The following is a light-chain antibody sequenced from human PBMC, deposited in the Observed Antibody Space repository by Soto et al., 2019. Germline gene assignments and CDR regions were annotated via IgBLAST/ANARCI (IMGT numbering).Light chain of an antibody. CDR1: QSVSSSS. J-gene: IGKJ1*01. CDR2: EAS. Sequence: EIVLTQSPGTLSLSPGERATLSCRASQSVSSSSLAWYQQNPGQAPRLLIYEASSRAAGIQARFSASGSGTDFTLTIRDVQPEDFALYYCHQRQSWPRTFGQGTKVDIK. CDR3: HQRQSWPRT. V-gene: IGKV3D-20*02.